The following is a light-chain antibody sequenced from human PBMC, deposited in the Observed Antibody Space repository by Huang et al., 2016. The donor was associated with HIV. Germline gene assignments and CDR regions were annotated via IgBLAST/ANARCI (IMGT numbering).Light chain of an antibody. CDR3: QQSYSSPYT. V-gene: IGKV1-39*01. Sequence: DIQMTQSPSSLPVSVGDRVTITCRASQSISSYLNWYQQKPGKAPKVLIYGASSLQSGVPSRFRGSGSGTDFTLTISSLQPEDFATYYCQQSYSSPYTFGQGTKLEIK. J-gene: IGKJ2*01. CDR1: QSISSY. CDR2: GAS.